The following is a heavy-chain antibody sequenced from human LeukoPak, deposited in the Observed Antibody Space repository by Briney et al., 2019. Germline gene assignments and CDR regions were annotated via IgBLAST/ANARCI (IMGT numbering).Heavy chain of an antibody. D-gene: IGHD1-26*01. CDR1: GFSVSRYA. Sequence: GGSLRLSCAASGFSVSRYAMSWVRQAPGKGLEWVSTISGGSGGTYYADSVKGRFTISRDNSENTVYLQMNSLRGDDTAIYFCADAGYSDMWYSDSWGQGTLVTVSS. J-gene: IGHJ4*02. V-gene: IGHV3-23*01. CDR3: ADAGYSDMWYSDS. CDR2: ISGGSGGT.